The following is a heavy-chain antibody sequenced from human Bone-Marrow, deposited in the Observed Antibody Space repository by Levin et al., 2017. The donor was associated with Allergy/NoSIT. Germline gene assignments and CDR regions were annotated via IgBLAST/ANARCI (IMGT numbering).Heavy chain of an antibody. J-gene: IGHJ4*02. CDR2: ISGSGGST. Sequence: GESLKISCAASGFTFSSYAMSWVRQAPGKGLEWVSAISGSGGSTYYADSVKGRFTISRDNSKNTLYLQMNSLRAEDTAVYYCAKVSSSGWYVVYFDYWGQGTLVTVSS. D-gene: IGHD6-19*01. CDR1: GFTFSSYA. V-gene: IGHV3-23*01. CDR3: AKVSSSGWYVVYFDY.